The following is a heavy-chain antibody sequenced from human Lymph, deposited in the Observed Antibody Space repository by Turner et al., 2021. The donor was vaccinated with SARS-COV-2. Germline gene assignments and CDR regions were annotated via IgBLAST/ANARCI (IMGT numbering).Heavy chain of an antibody. CDR1: GFTFSSYG. D-gene: IGHD3-10*01. CDR3: AKDGGGYFDY. V-gene: IGHV3-30*18. CDR2: ISYDGSNK. J-gene: IGHJ4*02. Sequence: VQLVESGGGVVQPGRSLRLSCADSGFTFSSYGMHWVRQAPGKGLEWVAVISYDGSNKYYADSVKGRFTISRDNSKNTLYLQMNSLRAEDTAVYYCAKDGGGYFDYWGQGTLVTVSS.